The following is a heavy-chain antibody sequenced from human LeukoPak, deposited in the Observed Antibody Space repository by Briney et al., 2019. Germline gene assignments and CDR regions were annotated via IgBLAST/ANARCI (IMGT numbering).Heavy chain of an antibody. CDR3: AKGDVAVTGIYYYYGMDV. V-gene: IGHV3-23*01. CDR1: GFTFSSYA. J-gene: IGHJ6*02. D-gene: IGHD6-19*01. CDR2: ISGSGANT. Sequence: GGSLRISCAASGFTFSSYATSWVRQAPGKGLEWVSGISGSGANTYYADSVKGRFTISRDNSKNTLYLQMNSLRVEDTAVYYCAKGDVAVTGIYYYYGMDVWGQGTTVTVSS.